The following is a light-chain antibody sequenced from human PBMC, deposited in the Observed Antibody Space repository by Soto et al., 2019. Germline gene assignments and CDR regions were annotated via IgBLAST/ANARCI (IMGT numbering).Light chain of an antibody. Sequence: EIVSTQSPATLSLSPGERATLSCRASQSVSSYLGWYQQKPGQAPRLLIYDASNRATGVPARFSGSGSGTDFTLTISSLEPEDFAVYYCQQRANWPWTFGQGTKVEIK. CDR2: DAS. CDR1: QSVSSY. CDR3: QQRANWPWT. V-gene: IGKV3-11*01. J-gene: IGKJ1*01.